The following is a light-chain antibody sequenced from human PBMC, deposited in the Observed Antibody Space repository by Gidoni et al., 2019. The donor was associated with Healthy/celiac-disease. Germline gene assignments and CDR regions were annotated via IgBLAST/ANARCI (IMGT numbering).Light chain of an antibody. Sequence: DIQMTQSPSSLSASVGDRVTITCQASQDISNYLNWYQQKPGKAPKLLIYDASHLETGVSSRFSGSGSGTDFTFTISSLQPEDIATYYCQQYDNLPITFGQGTRLEIK. V-gene: IGKV1-33*01. J-gene: IGKJ5*01. CDR3: QQYDNLPIT. CDR2: DAS. CDR1: QDISNY.